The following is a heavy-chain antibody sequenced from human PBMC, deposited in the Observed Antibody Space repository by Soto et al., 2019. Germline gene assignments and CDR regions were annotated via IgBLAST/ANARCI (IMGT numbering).Heavy chain of an antibody. CDR3: ARDGRFGVVTWRGMDV. Sequence: GASVKVSCKTSGYTFSNYAISWVRQAPGQGLEWMGWVSPYNGNANYTEKFQGRVSMTRDTSTSTVYMELSSLRSEDTAVYYCARDGRFGVVTWRGMDVWGQGTTVTVSS. CDR2: VSPYNGNA. D-gene: IGHD3-3*01. J-gene: IGHJ6*02. CDR1: GYTFSNYA. V-gene: IGHV1-18*04.